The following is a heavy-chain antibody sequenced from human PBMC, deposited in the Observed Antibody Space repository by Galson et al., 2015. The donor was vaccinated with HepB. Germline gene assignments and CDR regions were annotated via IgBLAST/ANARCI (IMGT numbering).Heavy chain of an antibody. J-gene: IGHJ6*02. CDR2: ISYSGNT. V-gene: IGHV4-31*03. Sequence: TLSLTCTVSGGSITSGVYYWSWIRQHPVKGLEWIGYISYSGNTYYNPSLQSRVTISLDTSKNQFSLKLGSVTAADTAMYYCARGRRGKVDYYYYYGLAVWGQGSTVTVSS. D-gene: IGHD3-10*01. CDR1: GGSITSGVYY. CDR3: ARGRRGKVDYYYYYGLAV.